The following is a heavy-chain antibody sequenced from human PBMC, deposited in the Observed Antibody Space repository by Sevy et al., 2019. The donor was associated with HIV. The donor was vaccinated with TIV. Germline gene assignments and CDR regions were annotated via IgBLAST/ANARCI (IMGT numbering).Heavy chain of an antibody. Sequence: GGSLRLSCAASGFTFSSFWMTWVRQAPGKGLEWVANIREVGSEKYYVDSVKGRFTISRDNAKNSLYLQMNSLKAEDTAVYYCASKTYCESWGQGTLVTVSS. J-gene: IGHJ5*02. CDR3: ASKTYCES. CDR1: GFTFSSFW. CDR2: IREVGSEK. D-gene: IGHD2-21*01. V-gene: IGHV3-7*01.